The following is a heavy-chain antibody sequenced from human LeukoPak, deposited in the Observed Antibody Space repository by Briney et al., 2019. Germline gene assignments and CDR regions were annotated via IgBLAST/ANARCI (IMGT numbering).Heavy chain of an antibody. Sequence: ASVKVSCKAFGYIFTTYGITWMRQAPGQGLEWMGWISTYNGNTKYAQNVQGRATMTTDTSTSTAYLELRSLRSDDTAVYFCARDYILPLETDNGDGFAIWGQGTVVSVSS. V-gene: IGHV1-18*01. J-gene: IGHJ3*02. CDR2: ISTYNGNT. CDR3: ARDYILPLETDNGDGFAI. D-gene: IGHD3-3*02. CDR1: GYIFTTYG.